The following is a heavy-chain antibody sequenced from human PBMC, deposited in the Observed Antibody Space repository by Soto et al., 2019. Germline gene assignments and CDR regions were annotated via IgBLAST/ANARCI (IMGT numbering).Heavy chain of an antibody. CDR1: GGSISSGSYY. J-gene: IGHJ6*03. V-gene: IGHV4-39*01. D-gene: IGHD4-17*01. CDR3: ARLYGDYVSGYYYYYYMDV. CDR2: IYYSGST. Sequence: SETLSLTCTVSGGSISSGSYYWGWIRQPPGKGLEWIGSIYYSGSTYYNPSLKSRVTISVDTSKNQFSLKLSSVTAADTAVYYCARLYGDYVSGYYYYYYMDVWGKGTTVTVSS.